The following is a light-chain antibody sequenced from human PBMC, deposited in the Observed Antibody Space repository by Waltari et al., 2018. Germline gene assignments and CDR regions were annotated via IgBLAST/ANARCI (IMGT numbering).Light chain of an antibody. Sequence: DIQMTQSPSTLSASVGDRVTITCRASQSISNLLARYQQKPGKAPTLLIYKASILVSGVSSRFSGTGSGTEFTLTISRLQPGDFATYFCQQYDSYPTFGQGTKLDIK. CDR2: KAS. V-gene: IGKV1-5*03. CDR3: QQYDSYPT. CDR1: QSISNL. J-gene: IGKJ2*01.